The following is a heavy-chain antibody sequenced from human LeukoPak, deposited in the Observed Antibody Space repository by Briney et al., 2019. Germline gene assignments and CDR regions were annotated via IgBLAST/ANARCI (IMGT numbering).Heavy chain of an antibody. V-gene: IGHV3-23*01. J-gene: IGHJ4*02. CDR1: GFTFSNSA. CDR3: AKDWSCDY. CDR2: ISGSGGKT. Sequence: GGSLRLSCAASGFTFSNSAMTWVRQAPGKGLEWVSAISGSGGKTHYADSVKGRFTISRDNSKNTLYLQMNSLRVEDTAIYYCAKDWSCDYWGQGTLITVSS. D-gene: IGHD1-26*01.